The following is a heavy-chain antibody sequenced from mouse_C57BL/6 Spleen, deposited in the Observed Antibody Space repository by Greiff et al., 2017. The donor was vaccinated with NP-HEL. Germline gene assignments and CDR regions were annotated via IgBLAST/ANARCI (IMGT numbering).Heavy chain of an antibody. V-gene: IGHV5-4*01. CDR3: ARDQGGNYDAMDY. D-gene: IGHD1-1*02. CDR1: GFTFSSYA. CDR2: ISDGGSYT. Sequence: EVQRVESGGGLVKPGGSLKLSCAASGFTFSSYAMSWVRQTPEKRLEWVATISDGGSYTYYPDNVKGRFTISRDNAKNNLYLQMSHLKSEDTAMYYCARDQGGNYDAMDYWGQGTSVTVSS. J-gene: IGHJ4*01.